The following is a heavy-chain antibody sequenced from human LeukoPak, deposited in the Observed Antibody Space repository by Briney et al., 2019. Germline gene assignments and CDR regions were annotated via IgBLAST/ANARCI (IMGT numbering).Heavy chain of an antibody. CDR3: AKALGYYYDSSGYRYGMDV. CDR1: GFTFNSYA. Sequence: GGSLRLSYAASGFTFNSYAMHWVRQAPGRGLEWVAVISYDGSNKYYADSVKGRFTISRDNSKNTLYLQMNSLRADDTAVYYCAKALGYYYDSSGYRYGMDVWGQGTTVTVSS. J-gene: IGHJ6*02. CDR2: ISYDGSNK. V-gene: IGHV3-30-3*01. D-gene: IGHD3-22*01.